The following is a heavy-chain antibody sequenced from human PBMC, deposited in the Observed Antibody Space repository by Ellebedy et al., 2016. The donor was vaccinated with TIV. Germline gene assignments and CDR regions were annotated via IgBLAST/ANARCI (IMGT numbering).Heavy chain of an antibody. CDR2: IWYDGSNT. D-gene: IGHD1-14*01. CDR1: GFTFTNYG. J-gene: IGHJ4*02. Sequence: GESLKIPXAASGFTFTNYGMHWVRQAPGQGLEWVAVIWYDGSNTYYADSVKGRFTISRDNAKNTLHRQMNSLRVEDTALYYCATGYIKAYDYWGQGSLVTVSS. V-gene: IGHV3-33*03. CDR3: ATGYIKAYDY.